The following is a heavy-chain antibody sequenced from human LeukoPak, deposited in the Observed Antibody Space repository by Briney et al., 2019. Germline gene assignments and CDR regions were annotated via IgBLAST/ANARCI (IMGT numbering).Heavy chain of an antibody. D-gene: IGHD6-13*01. CDR3: ASGSRGIAAY. CDR2: ISSNGGST. CDR1: GFTFSSYA. V-gene: IGHV3-64*01. J-gene: IGHJ4*02. Sequence: GGSLRLSCGASGFTFSSYAMHWVRQAPGKGLEYVSAISSNGGSTYYANSVKGRFTISRDNSKNTLYLQMGSLRAEDMAVYYCASGSRGIAAYWGQGTLVTVSS.